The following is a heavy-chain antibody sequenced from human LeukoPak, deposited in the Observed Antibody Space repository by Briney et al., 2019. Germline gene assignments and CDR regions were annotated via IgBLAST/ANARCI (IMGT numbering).Heavy chain of an antibody. Sequence: PSETLSPTCAVYGGSFSGYYWSWIRQPPGKGLEWIGEINHSGSTNYNPSLKSRVTISVDTSKNQFSLRLSSVTAADTAMYYCVKSGGYGLIDYWGQGTLVTVSS. J-gene: IGHJ4*02. V-gene: IGHV4-34*01. CDR2: INHSGST. D-gene: IGHD6-19*01. CDR1: GGSFSGYY. CDR3: VKSGGYGLIDY.